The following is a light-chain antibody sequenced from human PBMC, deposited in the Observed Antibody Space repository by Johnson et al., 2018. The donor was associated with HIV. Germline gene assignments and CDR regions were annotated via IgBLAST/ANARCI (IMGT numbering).Light chain of an antibody. CDR1: SCDIGNNY. J-gene: IGLJ1*01. CDR2: DNN. Sequence: QSVLTQPPSVSAAPGQKVNISCSGSSCDIGNNYVSWYQQLPGTAPKLLIYDNNKRPSGIPDRFSGSKSGTSATLGITGLQTGDEADYYCGTWDSSLSAYVFGTGTKVTVL. V-gene: IGLV1-51*01. CDR3: GTWDSSLSAYV.